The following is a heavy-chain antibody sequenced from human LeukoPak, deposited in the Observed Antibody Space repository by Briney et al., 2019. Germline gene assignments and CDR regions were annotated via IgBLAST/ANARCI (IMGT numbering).Heavy chain of an antibody. CDR2: IKQDGSQI. CDR3: ARIGYSSSCTDY. CDR1: GFTFNNYW. V-gene: IGHV3-7*01. D-gene: IGHD2-2*01. Sequence: GGSLRLSCAASGFTFNNYWMTWVRQAPGKGLEWVANIKQDGSQIYYVDSVKGRFTISRDNAKNSVYLQMNSLRAGGTGIYYCARIGYSSSCTDYWGQGTLVTVSS. J-gene: IGHJ4*02.